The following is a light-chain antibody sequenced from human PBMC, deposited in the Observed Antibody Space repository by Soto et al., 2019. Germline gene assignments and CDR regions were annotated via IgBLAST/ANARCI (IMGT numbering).Light chain of an antibody. V-gene: IGKV3D-15*01. Sequence: EIVMTQSPATLSVSPGERATLFCRASQSVSSNLAWYQQRPGQAPRLLIYGSSTRATGIPARFSGSGSGTEFTLTISSLQSEDFAVYYCQQYNNWPPVTFGGGTKVEIK. CDR1: QSVSSN. CDR3: QQYNNWPPVT. J-gene: IGKJ4*01. CDR2: GSS.